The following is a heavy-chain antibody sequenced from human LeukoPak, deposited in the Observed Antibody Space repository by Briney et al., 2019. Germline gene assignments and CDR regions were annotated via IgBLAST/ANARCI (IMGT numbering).Heavy chain of an antibody. CDR3: ARQRVVKIAARPVIRLDY. V-gene: IGHV4-39*01. Sequence: SETLSRTCTVSGGSISSSSYYWGWIRQPPGKGLEWIGSIYYSGSTYYNPSLKSRVTISVDTSKNQFSLKLSSVTAADSAVYYCARQRVVKIAARPVIRLDYWGQGTLVTVSS. J-gene: IGHJ4*02. D-gene: IGHD6-6*01. CDR2: IYYSGST. CDR1: GGSISSSSYY.